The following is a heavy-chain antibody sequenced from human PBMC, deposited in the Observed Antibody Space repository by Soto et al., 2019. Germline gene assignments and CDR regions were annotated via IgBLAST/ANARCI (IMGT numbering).Heavy chain of an antibody. CDR1: GFTFGDYA. CDR2: IRNKVRSYTT. J-gene: IGHJ4*02. V-gene: IGHV3-72*01. CDR3: VRVAGTVKGDY. D-gene: IGHD6-19*01. Sequence: GSLRLSCTASGFTFGDYAMSWFRQTPGKGLEWVARIRNKVRSYTTEYAASVRGRFTISGDDLENSLYLQMNSLRSEDTAVYYCVRVAGTVKGDYWGQGVMVTVSS.